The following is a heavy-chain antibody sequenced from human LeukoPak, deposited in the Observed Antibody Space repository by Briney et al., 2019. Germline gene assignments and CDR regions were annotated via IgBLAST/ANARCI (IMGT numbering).Heavy chain of an antibody. J-gene: IGHJ5*02. CDR2: IYYSGST. V-gene: IGHV4-39*01. CDR3: ARLAQEFLTLWLDP. D-gene: IGHD3-16*01. Sequence: SETLSLTCTLSCGSISISSYYWGWIRQPPGKGQEWFGSIYYSGSTYYNPSLKNRVTISVDTSKNQFSLKLSSVTAADTAVYYCARLAQEFLTLWLDPWGQGTLVTVSS. CDR1: CGSISISSYY.